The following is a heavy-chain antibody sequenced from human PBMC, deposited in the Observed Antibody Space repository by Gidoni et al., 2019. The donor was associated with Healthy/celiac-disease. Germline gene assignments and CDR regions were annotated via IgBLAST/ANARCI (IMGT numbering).Heavy chain of an antibody. Sequence: EFQLAESGGGLVKPGGSLRLSCAASGFTFSSYSMTWVRQAPGKGLEWVSSISSSSSYIYYADSVKGRFTISRDNAKNSLYLQMNSLRAEDTAVYYCARGNSGYDLGLDYWGQGTLVTVSS. D-gene: IGHD5-12*01. CDR3: ARGNSGYDLGLDY. J-gene: IGHJ4*02. CDR1: GFTFSSYS. V-gene: IGHV3-21*01. CDR2: ISSSSSYI.